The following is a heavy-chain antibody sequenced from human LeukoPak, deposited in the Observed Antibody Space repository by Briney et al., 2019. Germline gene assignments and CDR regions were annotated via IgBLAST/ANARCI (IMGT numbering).Heavy chain of an antibody. CDR2: INTDGRTT. CDR1: GFTFSSYW. Sequence: PGGSLRLSCAASGFTFSSYWMYWVRQAPGKGLVWVSRINTDGRTTNYADSVKGRFTISRDNAKNTLYLQMNSLRAEDTAVYYCARDITLTRGRRSEHWGHGTLVTVSA. J-gene: IGHJ1*01. CDR3: ARDITLTRGRRSEH. D-gene: IGHD3-10*01. V-gene: IGHV3-74*01.